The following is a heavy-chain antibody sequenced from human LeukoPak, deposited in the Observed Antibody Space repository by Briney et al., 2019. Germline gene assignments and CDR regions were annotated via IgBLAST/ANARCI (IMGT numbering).Heavy chain of an antibody. CDR1: GFTFADYG. CDR3: ARGVDY. CDR2: INWNGGST. V-gene: IGHV3-20*04. D-gene: IGHD5/OR15-5a*01. J-gene: IGHJ4*02. Sequence: GGSLRPSCAASGFTFADYGMSWVPRAPGKGLECVSCINWNGGSTGYADSVKGRFTISRDNAKNSLYLQMNSLRAEDTALYYCARGVDYWGQGTLVTVSS.